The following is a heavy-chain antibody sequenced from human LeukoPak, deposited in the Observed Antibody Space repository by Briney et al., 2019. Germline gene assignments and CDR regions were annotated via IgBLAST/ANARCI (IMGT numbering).Heavy chain of an antibody. D-gene: IGHD3-3*01. CDR2: INPNSGGT. CDR1: GYTFTGYY. Sequence: GASVKVSCKASGYTFTGYYMHWVRQAPGQGLEWMGWINPNSGGTNYAQKFQGWVTMTRDTSISTAYMGLSRLRSDDTAVYYCARERYDFWSGPYYYYYGMDVWGQGTTVTVSS. V-gene: IGHV1-2*04. CDR3: ARERYDFWSGPYYYYYGMDV. J-gene: IGHJ6*02.